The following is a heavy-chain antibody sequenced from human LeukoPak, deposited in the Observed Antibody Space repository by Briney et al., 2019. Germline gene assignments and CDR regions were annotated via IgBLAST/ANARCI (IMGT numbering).Heavy chain of an antibody. V-gene: IGHV3-23*01. CDR1: GFTFSSYD. J-gene: IGHJ2*01. D-gene: IGHD3-3*02. CDR3: AKHGSFGNWYFDL. Sequence: GGSLRLSCAASGFTFSSYDMSRVRQAPGKGLEWVSVVSGSGSTTYYADSVKGRFTISRDTSKNTLYLQMNSLRAEDTAVYYCAKHGSFGNWYFDLWGRGTLVTVSS. CDR2: VSGSGSTT.